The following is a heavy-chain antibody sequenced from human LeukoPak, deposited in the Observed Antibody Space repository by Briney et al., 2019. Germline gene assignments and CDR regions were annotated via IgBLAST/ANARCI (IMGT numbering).Heavy chain of an antibody. Sequence: SKTLSLTCAVSGGSISSSNWWSWVRQPPGKGLEWIGEIYHSGSTNYNPSLKSRVTISVDKSKNQFSLKLSSVTAADTAVYYCARGTLDYGDYALDYWGQGTLVTVSS. D-gene: IGHD4-17*01. V-gene: IGHV4-4*02. CDR3: ARGTLDYGDYALDY. J-gene: IGHJ4*02. CDR1: GGSISSSNW. CDR2: IYHSGST.